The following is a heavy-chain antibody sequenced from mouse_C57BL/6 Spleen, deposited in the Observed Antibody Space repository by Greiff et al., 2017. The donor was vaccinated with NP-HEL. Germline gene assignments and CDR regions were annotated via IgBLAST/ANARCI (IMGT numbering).Heavy chain of an antibody. D-gene: IGHD2-1*01. CDR2: IYPGDGDT. CDR3: ASPHGNGDAMDD. CDR1: GYAFSSSW. V-gene: IGHV1-82*01. J-gene: IGHJ4*01. Sequence: QVQLQQSGPELVKPGASVKISCKASGYAFSSSWMNWVKQRPGKGLEWIGRIYPGDGDTNYNGKFKGKATLTADKSSSTAYMQLSSLTSEDSAVYFCASPHGNGDAMDDWGQGTSVTVSS.